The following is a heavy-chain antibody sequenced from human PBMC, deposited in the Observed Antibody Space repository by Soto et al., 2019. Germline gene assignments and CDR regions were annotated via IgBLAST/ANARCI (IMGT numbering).Heavy chain of an antibody. CDR3: ARSPDDFRYGLDV. J-gene: IGHJ6*02. D-gene: IGHD2-21*02. Sequence: QAQLVQSGADVKKPGASVKVSCKASGYSFTDHYMHWVRQAPGQGLEWLGWINPNTGVTHFAQTSQGWVTMTRDPSINTACMELTRLKSDDTAFSYCARSPDDFRYGLDVWGQGTTVTVSS. V-gene: IGHV1-2*04. CDR2: INPNTGVT. CDR1: GYSFTDHY.